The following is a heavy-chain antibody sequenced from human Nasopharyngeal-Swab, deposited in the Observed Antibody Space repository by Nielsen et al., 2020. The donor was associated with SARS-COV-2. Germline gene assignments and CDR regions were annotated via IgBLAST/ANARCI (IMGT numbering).Heavy chain of an antibody. J-gene: IGHJ4*02. CDR1: GDSIAYSTFY. D-gene: IGHD6-13*01. Sequence: SETLSLTCTVSGDSIAYSTFYWGWIRQPPGKGLEWIGNIYYNGNTYQNPSLKSRLTISVDKSKNQFSLQLSSVTAAATAVYYCVRSSSWYYFDYWAQGTQVTVSS. V-gene: IGHV4-39*01. CDR3: VRSSSWYYFDY. CDR2: IYYNGNT.